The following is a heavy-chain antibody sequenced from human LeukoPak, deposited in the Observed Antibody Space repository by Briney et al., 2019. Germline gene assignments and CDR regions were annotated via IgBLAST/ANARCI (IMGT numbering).Heavy chain of an antibody. V-gene: IGHV3-23*01. CDR2: ISGSGGST. Sequence: GRSLRLSCAASGFTFNDYAMHWVRQAPGKGLEWVSAISGSGGSTYYADSVKGRFTISRDNSKNTLYLQMNSLRAEDTAVYYCAKAHSVLRFLEWLTPPEYGMDVWGQGTTVTVSS. J-gene: IGHJ6*02. CDR1: GFTFNDYA. CDR3: AKAHSVLRFLEWLTPPEYGMDV. D-gene: IGHD3-3*01.